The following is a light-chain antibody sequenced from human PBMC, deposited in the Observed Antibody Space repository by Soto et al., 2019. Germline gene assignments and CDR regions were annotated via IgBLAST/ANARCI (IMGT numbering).Light chain of an antibody. J-gene: IGKJ1*01. CDR1: QSISSY. CDR3: QQSYSTPCT. Sequence: DMQMTQSPSSLSASLGVRVTITCRASQSISSYLNWYQQKPGKAPKLLIYAASSLHSEVPSRFSGSGSGTDFTLPISSLHPEDFATYYCQQSYSTPCTFGQGTKAEIK. V-gene: IGKV1-39*01. CDR2: AAS.